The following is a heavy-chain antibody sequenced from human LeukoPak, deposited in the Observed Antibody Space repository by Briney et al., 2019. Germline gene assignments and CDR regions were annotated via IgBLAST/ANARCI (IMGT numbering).Heavy chain of an antibody. Sequence: GGSLRLSCAASGFIFSTYAMSWVRQAPGTGLEWVSAISNSGGSTYYADSVKGRFTISRDNSKNTLYLQMHSLRAEDTAVYYCAKSIVVVSATRVFGYWGQGTLVTVSS. CDR3: AKSIVVVSATRVFGY. CDR2: ISNSGGST. V-gene: IGHV3-23*01. J-gene: IGHJ4*02. CDR1: GFIFSTYA. D-gene: IGHD2-21*02.